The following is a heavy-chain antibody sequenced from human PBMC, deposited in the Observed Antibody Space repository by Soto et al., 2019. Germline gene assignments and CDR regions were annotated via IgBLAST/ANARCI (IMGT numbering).Heavy chain of an antibody. CDR2: IYYSGST. J-gene: IGHJ4*02. Sequence: QVQLQESGPGLVKPSETLSLNCTVSGGPISSYYWSWIRQSPGKGLEWIGYIYYSGSTNYNPSLTRRVTISVDTSKHQFSLELSSVTAADTAVYYCARGSSGWPPRLDYWGQGTLVTVSS. CDR1: GGPISSYY. D-gene: IGHD6-19*01. V-gene: IGHV4-59*01. CDR3: ARGSSGWPPRLDY.